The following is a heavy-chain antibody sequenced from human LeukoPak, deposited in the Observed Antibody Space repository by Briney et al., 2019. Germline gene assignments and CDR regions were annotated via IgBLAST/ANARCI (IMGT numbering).Heavy chain of an antibody. J-gene: IGHJ4*02. CDR1: GGSISSYY. Sequence: SETLSLTCTVSGGSISSYYWSWIRQPAGKGLEWIGYIYYSGSTNYNPSLKSRVTISVGTSKNQFSLKLSSVTAADTAVYYCARDPSYHGGYFDYWGQGTLVAVFS. CDR3: ARDPSYHGGYFDY. D-gene: IGHD2-2*01. V-gene: IGHV4-59*01. CDR2: IYYSGST.